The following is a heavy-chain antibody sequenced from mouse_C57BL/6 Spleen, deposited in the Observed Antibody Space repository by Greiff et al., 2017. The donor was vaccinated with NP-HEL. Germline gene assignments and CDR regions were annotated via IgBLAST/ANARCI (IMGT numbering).Heavy chain of an antibody. D-gene: IGHD1-1*01. CDR1: GYAFSSYW. V-gene: IGHV1-80*01. CDR3: ARCGSSLYWYFDV. Sequence: QVQLQQSGAELVKPGASVKISCKASGYAFSSYWMNWVKQRPGKGLEWIGQIYPGDGDTNYNGKFKGKATLTADKSSSTAYMQLSSLTSEDSAVYFCARCGSSLYWYFDVWGTGTTVTVSS. CDR2: IYPGDGDT. J-gene: IGHJ1*03.